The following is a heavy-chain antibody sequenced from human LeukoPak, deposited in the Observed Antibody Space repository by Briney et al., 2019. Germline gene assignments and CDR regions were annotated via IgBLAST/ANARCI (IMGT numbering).Heavy chain of an antibody. Sequence: GGSLRLSCAASGFTFSSYAMHWVRQAPGKGLEWVAVISYDGSNKYYADSVKGRFTISRDNSKNTLFLQMNSLRAEDTAVYYCAKDTSLVLRYFDYWGQGTLVTVSS. CDR1: GFTFSSYA. V-gene: IGHV3-30-3*01. CDR2: ISYDGSNK. CDR3: AKDTSLVLRYFDY. J-gene: IGHJ4*02.